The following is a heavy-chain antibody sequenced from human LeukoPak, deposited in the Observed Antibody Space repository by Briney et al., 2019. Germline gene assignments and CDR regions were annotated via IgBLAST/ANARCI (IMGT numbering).Heavy chain of an antibody. Sequence: PGGSLRLSCAASGFTFSVYRMNWVRQAPGKGLECVASISSSGSYIYHADSVKGRFAISRDNAKNSLYLQMNSLRVEDTAVYYCSRSSEYSTSSGQNLWGQGTLVIVSS. CDR3: SRSSEYSTSSGQNL. CDR2: ISSSGSYI. CDR1: GFTFSVYR. V-gene: IGHV3-21*01. D-gene: IGHD6-6*01. J-gene: IGHJ4*02.